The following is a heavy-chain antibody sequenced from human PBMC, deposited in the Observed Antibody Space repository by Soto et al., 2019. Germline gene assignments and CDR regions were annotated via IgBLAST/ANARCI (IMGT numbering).Heavy chain of an antibody. V-gene: IGHV5-51*01. CDR1: GYSFTSYW. J-gene: IGHJ6*02. Sequence: GESLKISCKGSGYSFTSYWIGWVRQMPGKGLEWMGIIYPGDSDTRYSPSFQGQVTISADKSISTAYLQWSSLKASDTAMYYCAGSSGWPYYYYHAMDVWGQGTTVTVSS. CDR2: IYPGDSDT. D-gene: IGHD6-19*01. CDR3: AGSSGWPYYYYHAMDV.